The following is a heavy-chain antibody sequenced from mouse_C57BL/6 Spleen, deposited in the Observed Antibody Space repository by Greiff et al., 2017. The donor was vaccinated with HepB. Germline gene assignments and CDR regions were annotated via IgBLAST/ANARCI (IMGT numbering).Heavy chain of an antibody. CDR3: ARTSYYSNWKYCDY. CDR2: IRNKANGYTT. D-gene: IGHD2-5*01. V-gene: IGHV7-3*01. CDR1: GFTFTDYY. Sequence: EVQVVESGGGLVQPGGSLSLSCAASGFTFTDYYMSWVRQPPGKALEWLGFIRNKANGYTTEYSASVKGRFTISRDNSQSILYLQMNTLRAEDSATYYCARTSYYSNWKYCDYWGQGTTLTVSS. J-gene: IGHJ2*01.